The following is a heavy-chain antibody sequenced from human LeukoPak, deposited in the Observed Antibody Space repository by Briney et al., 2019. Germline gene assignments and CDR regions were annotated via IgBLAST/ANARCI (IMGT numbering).Heavy chain of an antibody. CDR1: VYTFTNYD. D-gene: IGHD2-2*01. J-gene: IGHJ4*02. CDR3: ARGLVVVVPAAIPGLYY. Sequence: GASVTVSCKASVYTFTNYDIRWVGPAPGQGLEWMGWSSAYNGNTNFAQKLQGRGTMTPDPSTITGYMGLWSLRSDDTGVYYCARGLVVVVPAAIPGLYYWGERTLVTVSS. V-gene: IGHV1-18*04. CDR2: SSAYNGNT.